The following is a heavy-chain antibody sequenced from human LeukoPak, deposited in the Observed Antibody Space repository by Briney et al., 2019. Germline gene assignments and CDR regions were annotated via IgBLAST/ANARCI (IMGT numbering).Heavy chain of an antibody. J-gene: IGHJ3*02. V-gene: IGHV1-24*01. CDR1: GYTLTELS. D-gene: IGHD2-21*01. CDR2: FDPEDGET. CDR3: ATGSHIVVDRAFDI. Sequence: ASVKVSCKVSGYTLTELSMHWVRQAPGKGLEWMGGFDPEDGETIYAQKFQGRVTMTEDTSTDTAYMELSSLRSEDTAVYYCATGSHIVVDRAFDIWGQGTMVTVSS.